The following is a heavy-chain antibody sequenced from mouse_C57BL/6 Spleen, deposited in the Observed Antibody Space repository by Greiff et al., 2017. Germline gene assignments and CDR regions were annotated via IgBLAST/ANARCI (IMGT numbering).Heavy chain of an antibody. Sequence: EVQGVESGGGLVKPGGSLKLSCAASGFTFSSYTMSWVRQTPEKRLEWVATISGGGGNTYYTDSVKGRFTISRDNAKNTLYLQMSSLRSEDTALYYCARQTNYGNPHYYAMDYWGQGTSVTVSS. D-gene: IGHD2-1*01. J-gene: IGHJ4*01. CDR3: ARQTNYGNPHYYAMDY. CDR2: ISGGGGNT. V-gene: IGHV5-9*01. CDR1: GFTFSSYT.